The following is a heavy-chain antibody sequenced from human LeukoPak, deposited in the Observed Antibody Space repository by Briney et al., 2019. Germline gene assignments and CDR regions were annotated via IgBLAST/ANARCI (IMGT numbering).Heavy chain of an antibody. CDR3: ARGLLSGILSNWFDP. D-gene: IGHD2/OR15-2a*01. Sequence: PGGTLRRSCAASGFTFSSYTMGWLRQAPGKGLEWASSISPSGDNTHYTDSVKGRFTISRDKSKSTVYLQMNSLRAEDTAVYYCARGLLSGILSNWFDPWGQGTLVTVSS. CDR2: ISPSGDNT. CDR1: GFTFSSYT. J-gene: IGHJ5*02. V-gene: IGHV3-23*01.